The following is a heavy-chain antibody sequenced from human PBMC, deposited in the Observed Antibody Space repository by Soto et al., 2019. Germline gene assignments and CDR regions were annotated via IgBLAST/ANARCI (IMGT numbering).Heavy chain of an antibody. CDR2: IYTSGGT. Sequence: PSETLSLTCAVSGGSLNYYYWSWIRQPAGKGLEWIGRIYTSGGTNYNPSLKSRVTMSVDTSKSQFSLKLSSVTAADTAVYYCARSNYRSGCYGYGLDVWGQGTTVTVSS. CDR1: GGSLNYYY. V-gene: IGHV4-4*07. CDR3: ARSNYRSGCYGYGLDV. D-gene: IGHD3-10*01. J-gene: IGHJ6*02.